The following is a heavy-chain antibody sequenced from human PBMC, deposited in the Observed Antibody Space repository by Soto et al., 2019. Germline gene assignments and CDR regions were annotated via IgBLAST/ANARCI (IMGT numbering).Heavy chain of an antibody. CDR3: ARVRGGANYDAFDI. CDR1: GGSISSYY. CDR2: IYSSGST. Sequence: PSETLSLTCTVSGGSISSYYWSWIRQPPGKGLEWMGYIYSSGSTNYNPSLKSRVTISVDTSKNQFSLKLHSVTTADTAVYSCARVRGGANYDAFDIWGQGTMVTVSS. D-gene: IGHD1-26*01. V-gene: IGHV4-59*01. J-gene: IGHJ3*02.